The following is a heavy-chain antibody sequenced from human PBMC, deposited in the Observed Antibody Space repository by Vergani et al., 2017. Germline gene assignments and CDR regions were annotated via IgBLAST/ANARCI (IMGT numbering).Heavy chain of an antibody. CDR3: ARTLVGQQLEGWFDP. Sequence: QVQLQESGPGLVKPSETLSLTCTVSGGSISSSSYYWGWIRQPPGKGLEWIGSIYYSGSTYYNPSLKSRVTISVDTSKNQFSLKLSSVTAADTAVYYCARTLVGQQLEGWFDPWGQGTLVTVSS. CDR1: GGSISSSSYY. J-gene: IGHJ5*02. CDR2: IYYSGST. V-gene: IGHV4-39*07. D-gene: IGHD6-13*01.